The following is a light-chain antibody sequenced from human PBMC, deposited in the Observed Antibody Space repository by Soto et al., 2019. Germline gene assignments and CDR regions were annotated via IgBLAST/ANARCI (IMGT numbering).Light chain of an antibody. Sequence: QSVLTQPASVSGSPGQSITISCTGTSSDVGGYKHVAWYQQYPGKAPKLIIFEVSDRPSGVSYRFSGSKSGNTASLSISGLQPEDEADYYCSSYKSGATLVFGGGIKLTVL. J-gene: IGLJ2*01. CDR1: SSDVGGYKH. V-gene: IGLV2-14*01. CDR2: EVS. CDR3: SSYKSGATLV.